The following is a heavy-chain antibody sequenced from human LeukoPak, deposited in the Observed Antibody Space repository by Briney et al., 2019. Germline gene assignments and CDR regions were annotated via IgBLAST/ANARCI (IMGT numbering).Heavy chain of an antibody. CDR3: ARVLSDYSSSSPPDY. CDR2: IDNGGTTT. D-gene: IGHD6-6*01. J-gene: IGHJ4*02. V-gene: IGHV3-74*01. CDR1: GFSFSTYW. Sequence: GGSLRLSCVASGFSFSTYWMHWVRQAPGKGLVWVSRIDNGGTTTLYADSVRGRLTISRDNAKNTLYLQMNSLRAEDTAIYFCARVLSDYSSSSPPDYWGQGTPDTVSS.